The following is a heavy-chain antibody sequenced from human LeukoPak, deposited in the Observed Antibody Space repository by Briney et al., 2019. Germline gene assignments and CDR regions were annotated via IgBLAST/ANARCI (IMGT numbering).Heavy chain of an antibody. CDR1: GGTLSLYA. Sequence: ASVKVSCKTSGGTLSLYAVSWVRQAPGQGLEWMGGIIPIFGTTNYAQNFQGRVTITTDESTSTAYMELSSLRPEDTAVYYCARGNYYYYYMDVWGKGTTVTVS. CDR3: ARGNYYYYYMDV. V-gene: IGHV1-69*05. J-gene: IGHJ6*03. CDR2: IIPIFGTT.